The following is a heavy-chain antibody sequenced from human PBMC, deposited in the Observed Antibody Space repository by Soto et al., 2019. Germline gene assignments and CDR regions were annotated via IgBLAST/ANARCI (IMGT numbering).Heavy chain of an antibody. D-gene: IGHD2-2*01. CDR3: ARDPSEGRVGNWFES. CDR2: ISSSTSYV. J-gene: IGHJ5*01. V-gene: IGHV3-21*06. Sequence: LRLSCAASGFTFSGYGMNWLRQAPGKGLEWVASISSSTSYVYYADSVKGRFTTSRDNAKSILYLEMYALRTEDTAVYYCARDPSEGRVGNWFESWGQGTLVTVSS. CDR1: GFTFSGYG.